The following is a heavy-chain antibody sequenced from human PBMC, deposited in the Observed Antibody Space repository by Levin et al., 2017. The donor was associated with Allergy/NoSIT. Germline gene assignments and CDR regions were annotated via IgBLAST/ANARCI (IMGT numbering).Heavy chain of an antibody. J-gene: IGHJ3*02. CDR2: IYHTGNT. V-gene: IGHV4-30-2*01. D-gene: IGHD1-26*01. Sequence: SQTLSLTCAVSGVSITSGGYSWCWIRQPPGKALEWIGFIYHTGNTFYNPSLKSRVTISIDKSKNQFSLNLSSVTAADTAVYYCARDLSGNFRDPDAFNIWGQGTMVTVSS. CDR3: ARDLSGNFRDPDAFNI. CDR1: GVSITSGGYS.